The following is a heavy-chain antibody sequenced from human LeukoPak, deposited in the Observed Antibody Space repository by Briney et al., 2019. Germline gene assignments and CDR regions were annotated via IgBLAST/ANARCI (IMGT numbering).Heavy chain of an antibody. CDR3: ARHGYCSSTSCHRDIAARPLGY. D-gene: IGHD2-2*02. CDR2: ISAYNGNT. Sequence: ASVKVSCKASGYTFTSYGISWVRQAPGQGLEWMGWISAYNGNTNYAQKLQGRVTMTTDTSTSTAYMELRSLRSDDTAVYYCARHGYCSSTSCHRDIAARPLGYWGQGTLVTVSS. V-gene: IGHV1-18*01. J-gene: IGHJ4*02. CDR1: GYTFTSYG.